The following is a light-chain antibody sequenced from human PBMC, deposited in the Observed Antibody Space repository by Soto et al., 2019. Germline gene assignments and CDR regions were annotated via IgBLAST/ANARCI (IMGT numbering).Light chain of an antibody. CDR1: QSVSSSY. Sequence: EIVLTQSTDTLSLHPGERATLSCRASQSVSSSYLAWYQQRPGQAPRLLIYGASSRATGTPDRFSGSGSGTEFTLTITSLQSEDFAAYYCQQYNEWPITFGQGTRLEI. J-gene: IGKJ5*01. CDR2: GAS. CDR3: QQYNEWPIT. V-gene: IGKV3-20*01.